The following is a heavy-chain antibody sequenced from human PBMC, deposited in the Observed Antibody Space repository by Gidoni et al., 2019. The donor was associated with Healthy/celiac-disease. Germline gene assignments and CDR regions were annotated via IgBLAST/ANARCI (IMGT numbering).Heavy chain of an antibody. J-gene: IGHJ6*02. CDR2: INHSGST. V-gene: IGHV4-34*01. CDR3: ARSSSRYYYDGMDV. D-gene: IGHD6-13*01. CDR1: GESFSGYY. Sequence: QVQLQQWCSGLLQPSETLSLTCAVYGESFSGYYWSWIRQPPGNGIEWIGEINHSGSTNYNPSLKSRVTISVDTSKNQFSLKLSSVTAADTAVYYCARSSSRYYYDGMDVWGQGTTVTVSS.